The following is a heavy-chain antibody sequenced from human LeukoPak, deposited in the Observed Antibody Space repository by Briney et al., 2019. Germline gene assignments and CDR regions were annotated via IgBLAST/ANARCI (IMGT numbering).Heavy chain of an antibody. CDR2: ISSSSSTI. CDR3: ASSPRGTSPYFFDS. D-gene: IGHD3-16*01. Sequence: GSLRLSCAASGFTFSSYSMNWVRQAPGKGLEWVSYISSSSSTIYYADSVKGRFTISRDSAKNSLYLQMNSLRDEDTAVYYCASSPRGTSPYFFDSWGQGTLVTVSS. V-gene: IGHV3-48*02. CDR1: GFTFSSYS. J-gene: IGHJ4*02.